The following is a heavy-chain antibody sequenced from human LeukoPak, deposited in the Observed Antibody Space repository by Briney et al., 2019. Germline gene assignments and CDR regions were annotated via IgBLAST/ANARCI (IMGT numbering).Heavy chain of an antibody. CDR2: ISSISSTI. D-gene: IGHD4-17*01. V-gene: IGHV3-48*01. J-gene: IGHJ4*02. CDR1: GFTFSSYS. Sequence: GGSLRLSCAASGFTFSSYSMNWVRQAPGKGLEWASYISSISSTIYYADSVKGRFTISRDNAKNSLYLQMNSLRAEDTAVYYCARAVTAFDYWGQGTLVTVSS. CDR3: ARAVTAFDY.